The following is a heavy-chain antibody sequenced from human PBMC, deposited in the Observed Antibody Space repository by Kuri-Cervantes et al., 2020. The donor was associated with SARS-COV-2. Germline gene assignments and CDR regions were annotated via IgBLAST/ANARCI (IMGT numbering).Heavy chain of an antibody. V-gene: IGHV4-38-2*02. CDR1: GYSISSGYY. J-gene: IGHJ2*01. CDR3: ARDHRGKNWNHRTFWYFDL. D-gene: IGHD1-14*01. CDR2: IYHSGST. Sequence: GSLRLSCAVSGYSISSGYYWGWIRQPPGKGLEWIGSIYHSGSTNYNPSLKSRVTISVDTSKNQLSLKLSSVTAADTAVYYCARDHRGKNWNHRTFWYFDLWGRGTLVTVSS.